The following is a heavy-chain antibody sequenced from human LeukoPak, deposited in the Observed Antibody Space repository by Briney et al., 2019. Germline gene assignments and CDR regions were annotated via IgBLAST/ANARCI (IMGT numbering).Heavy chain of an antibody. J-gene: IGHJ5*02. CDR2: ISYDGSNK. V-gene: IGHV3-30*01. D-gene: IGHD4-11*01. Sequence: GGSLRLSCAASGFTFSSYAMSWVRQAPGKGLEWVAVISYDGSNKNYADSVKGRFTISRDNSKNTLYLQMNSLRAEDTAVYYCARVPVTTVTINWFDPWGQGTLVTVSS. CDR1: GFTFSSYA. CDR3: ARVPVTTVTINWFDP.